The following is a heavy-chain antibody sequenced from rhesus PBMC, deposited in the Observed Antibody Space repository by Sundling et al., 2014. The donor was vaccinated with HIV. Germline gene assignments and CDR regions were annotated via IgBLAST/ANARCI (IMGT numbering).Heavy chain of an antibody. J-gene: IGHJ1*01. CDR1: GFTFSTYA. D-gene: IGHD1-32*01. Sequence: EVQLVETRGGLVQPGGSLKVSCAVSGFTFSTYAMSWVRQAPGKGLEWVSSISSASSYIYYTDSVKGRFTISRDNAKNSLSLQMNSLRAEDTAEYYCTSSYGMGYFEFWGQGALVTVSS. CDR2: ISSASSYI. CDR3: TSSYGMGYFEF. V-gene: IGHV3-136*01.